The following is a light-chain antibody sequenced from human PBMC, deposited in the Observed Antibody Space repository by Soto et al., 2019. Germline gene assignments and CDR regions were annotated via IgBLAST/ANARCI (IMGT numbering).Light chain of an antibody. V-gene: IGLV1-40*01. CDR3: QSYDSSLSGYV. J-gene: IGLJ1*01. CDR1: SSNIGAGYE. CDR2: ENN. Sequence: QSVLTQPPSVSEAPGQRVTISCTGSSSNIGAGYEAHWYQQVPGTAPKLLIYENNNRPSGVPDRFSGSKSGTAASRAITGLQAEAEAEYYCQSYDSSLSGYVFGTGTKLTVL.